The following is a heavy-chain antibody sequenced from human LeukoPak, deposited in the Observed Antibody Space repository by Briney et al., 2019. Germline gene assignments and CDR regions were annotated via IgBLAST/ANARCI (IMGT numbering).Heavy chain of an antibody. D-gene: IGHD1-26*01. CDR3: ASRGVGATGYYYYYMDV. CDR2: IIPIFGTA. J-gene: IGHJ6*03. CDR1: GGTFSSYA. V-gene: IGHV1-69*05. Sequence: GSSVEVSCKASGGTFSSYAISWVRQAPGQGLEWMGRIIPIFGTANYAQKFQGRVTITTDESTSTAYMELSSLRSEDTAVYYCASRGVGATGYYYYYMDVWGKGTTVTVSS.